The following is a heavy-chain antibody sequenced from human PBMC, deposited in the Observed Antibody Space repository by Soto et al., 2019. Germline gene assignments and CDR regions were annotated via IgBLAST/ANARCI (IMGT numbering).Heavy chain of an antibody. CDR3: ARSIGVWSGRDAFDI. V-gene: IGHV3-21*01. D-gene: IGHD3-3*01. J-gene: IGHJ3*02. Sequence: PGGSLRLSCAASGFTFSSYSMNWVRQAPGKGLEWVSSISSSSSYIYYADSVKGRFTTSRDNAKNSLYLQMNSLRAEDTAVYYCARSIGVWSGRDAFDIWGQGTMVTVSS. CDR1: GFTFSSYS. CDR2: ISSSSSYI.